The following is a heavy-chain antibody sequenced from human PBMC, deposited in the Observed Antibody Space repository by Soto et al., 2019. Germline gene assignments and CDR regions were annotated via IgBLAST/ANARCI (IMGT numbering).Heavy chain of an antibody. J-gene: IGHJ4*02. CDR2: ISYDGNNK. CDR1: GFTFSSYS. CDR3: ARDGYCSGGSCYSVPVFDY. V-gene: IGHV3-30*03. Sequence: GGSLRLSCGASGFTFSSYSMNWVRQAPGKGLEWVAVISYDGNNKFYADSVKGRFTISRDNSKNTLYLQMNSLRAEDTAVYYCARDGYCSGGSCYSVPVFDYWGQGTLVTVSS. D-gene: IGHD2-15*01.